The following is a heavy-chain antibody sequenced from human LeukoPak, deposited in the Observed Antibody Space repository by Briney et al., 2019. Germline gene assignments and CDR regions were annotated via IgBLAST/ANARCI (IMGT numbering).Heavy chain of an antibody. CDR2: TGSSTI. D-gene: IGHD3-22*01. Sequence: GGSLRLTCTTSQFTFRNYEVNWVRQALGKGLEWISFTGSSTIQYADSVTGRFTISRDDAKNSLYLQMNSLRVEDTAVYYCASSKWFYFDSWGQGTLVTVSS. V-gene: IGHV3-48*03. J-gene: IGHJ4*02. CDR3: ASSKWFYFDS. CDR1: QFTFRNYE.